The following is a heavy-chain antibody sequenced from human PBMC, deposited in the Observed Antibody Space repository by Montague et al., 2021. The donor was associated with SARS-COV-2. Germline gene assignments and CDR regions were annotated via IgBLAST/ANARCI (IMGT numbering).Heavy chain of an antibody. Sequence: SETLSLTCAGDLHCVVGELRRRSEEHTPEHQPPWHLVFRHRRGTNNNPSLKSRVTISIDKSKNQFSLKLSSVTAADTAVYYCAREFRTYGYGGQYWYCDLWGRGTLVTVSS. CDR2: FRHRRGT. J-gene: IGHJ2*01. D-gene: IGHD3-10*01. CDR1: LHCVVGELR. V-gene: IGHV4-4*02. CDR3: AREFRTYGYGGQYWYCDL.